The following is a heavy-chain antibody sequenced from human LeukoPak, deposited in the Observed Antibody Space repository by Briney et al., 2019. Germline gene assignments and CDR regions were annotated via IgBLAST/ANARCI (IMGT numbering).Heavy chain of an antibody. CDR3: AKDRSSGWFASNLGY. CDR2: ISSSSSYI. D-gene: IGHD6-19*01. V-gene: IGHV3-21*04. CDR1: GFTFSSYS. J-gene: IGHJ4*02. Sequence: PGGSLRLSCAASGFTFSSYSMNWVRQAPGKGLEWVSSISSSSSYIYYADSVKGRFTISRDNAKNSLYLQMNSLRAEDTAVYYCAKDRSSGWFASNLGYWGQGTLVTVSS.